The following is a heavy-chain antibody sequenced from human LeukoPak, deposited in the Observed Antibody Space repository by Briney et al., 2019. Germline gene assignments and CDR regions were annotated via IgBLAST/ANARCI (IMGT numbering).Heavy chain of an antibody. Sequence: SETLSLTCTVSGDSISSGRYYWSWIRQNPGTGLEWLGYIYYSGSTYYNPSLKSRVTISVDTSKIQFSLNLSSVTAEDTAVYYCAKDLVLLWFGDSNWFDPWGQGTLVTVSS. D-gene: IGHD3-10*01. CDR2: IYYSGST. V-gene: IGHV4-31*03. CDR3: AKDLVLLWFGDSNWFDP. CDR1: GDSISSGRYY. J-gene: IGHJ5*02.